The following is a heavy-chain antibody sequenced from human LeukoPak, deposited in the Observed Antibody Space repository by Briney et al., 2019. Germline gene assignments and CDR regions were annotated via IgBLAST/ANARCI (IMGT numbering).Heavy chain of an antibody. V-gene: IGHV3-74*01. CDR1: GFTLNSYW. CDR2: INSDESST. CDR3: ARGAHVLDI. D-gene: IGHD1-26*01. Sequence: GSLRLSCAASGFTLNSYWMHWVRQAPGKGLVWVSRINSDESSTTYVDSVKGRFTISRDNAKNTLYLQMDSLRAEDTAVYFCARGAHVLDIWGQGTMVTVSS. J-gene: IGHJ3*02.